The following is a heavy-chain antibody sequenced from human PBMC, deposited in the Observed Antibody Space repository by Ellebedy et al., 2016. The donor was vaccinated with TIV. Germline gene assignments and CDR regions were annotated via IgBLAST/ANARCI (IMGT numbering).Heavy chain of an antibody. J-gene: IGHJ4*02. V-gene: IGHV4-59*01. Sequence: SETLSLTCSVSNGSIGSYFWSWIRQPPGKGLEFIGYMFNSGRTNYNPPLKSRVTMSIDTSTNQFSLTLTPVTAADTAVYYCARGFIPGTVYYLDYWGQGTLVTVSS. CDR3: ARGFIPGTVYYLDY. CDR2: MFNSGRT. CDR1: NGSIGSYF. D-gene: IGHD6-13*01.